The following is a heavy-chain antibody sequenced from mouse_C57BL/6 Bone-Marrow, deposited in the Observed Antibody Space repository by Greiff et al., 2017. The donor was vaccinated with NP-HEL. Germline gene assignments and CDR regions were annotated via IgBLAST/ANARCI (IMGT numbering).Heavy chain of an antibody. CDR3: ARVITTVVSPYWYFDV. J-gene: IGHJ1*03. Sequence: VQLQQSGAELVMPGASVKLSCKASGYTFTSYWMHWVKQRPGQGLEWVGEIDPSDSYTNYNQKFKGKSTLTVDQSSSTAYMQLSSLTSEDSAVYYCARVITTVVSPYWYFDVWGTGTTVTVSS. D-gene: IGHD1-1*01. CDR2: IDPSDSYT. V-gene: IGHV1-69*01. CDR1: GYTFTSYW.